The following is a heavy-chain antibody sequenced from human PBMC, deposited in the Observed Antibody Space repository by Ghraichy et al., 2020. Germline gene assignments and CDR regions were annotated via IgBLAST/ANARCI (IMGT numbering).Heavy chain of an antibody. Sequence: SETLSLTCTVSGGSISSSYWSWIRQPPGKGLEWIGYIYTSGSTYYNPSLNSRVTVSVDTSKNQFSLKVSSVTAADTAVYYCVRQMHLGGMDVWGQGTTVTVSS. CDR2: IYTSGST. J-gene: IGHJ6*02. V-gene: IGHV4-4*09. CDR1: GGSISSSY. D-gene: IGHD3-16*01. CDR3: VRQMHLGGMDV.